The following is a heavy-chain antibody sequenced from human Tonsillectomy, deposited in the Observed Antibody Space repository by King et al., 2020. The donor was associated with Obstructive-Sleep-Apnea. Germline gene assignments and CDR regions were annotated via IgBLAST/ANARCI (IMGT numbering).Heavy chain of an antibody. D-gene: IGHD3-9*01. CDR3: ASSRTNYDILTGYYTSMGFDY. CDR1: GFTFSDYY. CDR2: ISSSGSTI. Sequence: VQLVESGGGLVKPGGSLRLSCAASGFTFSDYYMSWIRQAPGKGLEWVSYISSSGSTIYYADSVKGRFTISRDNAKNSLYLQMNSLRAEDTAVYYCASSRTNYDILTGYYTSMGFDYWGQGTLVTVSS. J-gene: IGHJ4*02. V-gene: IGHV3-11*01.